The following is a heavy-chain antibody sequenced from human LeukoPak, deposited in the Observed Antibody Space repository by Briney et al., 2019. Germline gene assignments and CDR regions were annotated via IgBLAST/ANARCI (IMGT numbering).Heavy chain of an antibody. V-gene: IGHV1-2*02. CDR2: INPNSGGT. CDR1: GYTFTGYY. D-gene: IGHD2-2*01. Sequence: RASVKVSCKASGYTFTGYYMHWVRQAPGRVLEWMGWINPNSGGTNYAQKFQGRVTMTRDTSISTAYMELSRLRFDDTAVYYCARTHSSRRPDYWGQGTLVTVSS. CDR3: ARTHSSRRPDY. J-gene: IGHJ4*02.